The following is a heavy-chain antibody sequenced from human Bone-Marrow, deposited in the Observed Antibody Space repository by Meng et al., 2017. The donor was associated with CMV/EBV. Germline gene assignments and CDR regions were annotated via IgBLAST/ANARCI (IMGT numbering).Heavy chain of an antibody. V-gene: IGHV4-59*01. CDR2: IYYSGST. CDR3: ARGEVGTNPDY. CDR1: GSSISSYY. J-gene: IGHJ4*02. Sequence: SETLSLTCTVSGSSISSYYWSWIRQPPGKGLEWIGYIYYSGSTNYNPSLKSRVTISVDTSKNQFSLKLSSVTAADTAVYYCARGEVGTNPDYWGQGTLVTVSS. D-gene: IGHD1-14*01.